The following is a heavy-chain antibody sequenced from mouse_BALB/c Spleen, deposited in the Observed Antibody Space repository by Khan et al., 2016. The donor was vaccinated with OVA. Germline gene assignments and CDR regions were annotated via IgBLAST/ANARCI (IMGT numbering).Heavy chain of an antibody. D-gene: IGHD1-1*01. Sequence: EVELVESGGGLVQPGGSRKLSCAASGFTFSSFGMHWVRQAPEKGLEWVAYISSDSSTFSYADTVKGRFTISRDNPKNNLFLQMTSLRSEDTAMYYCARNTKRCAMDYWGQGTSVTVSS. CDR3: ARNTKRCAMDY. CDR2: ISSDSSTF. V-gene: IGHV5-17*02. J-gene: IGHJ4*01. CDR1: GFTFSSFG.